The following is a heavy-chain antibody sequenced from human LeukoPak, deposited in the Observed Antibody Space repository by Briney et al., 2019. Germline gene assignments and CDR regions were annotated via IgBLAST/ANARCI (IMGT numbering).Heavy chain of an antibody. CDR1: GFTFSSYW. CDR3: ARGIYYYDSSGYSEDAFDI. Sequence: GXSLRLSCAASGFTFSSYWMSWVRQAQGKGVEWVANIKEDGSEKYYVDSVKGRFTISRDNAKNSLYLQMNSLRAEDTAVYYCARGIYYYDSSGYSEDAFDIWGQGTMVTVSS. CDR2: IKEDGSEK. V-gene: IGHV3-7*04. J-gene: IGHJ3*02. D-gene: IGHD3-22*01.